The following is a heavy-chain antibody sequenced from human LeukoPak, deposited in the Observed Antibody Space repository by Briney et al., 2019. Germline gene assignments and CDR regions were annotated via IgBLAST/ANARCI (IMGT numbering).Heavy chain of an antibody. CDR3: ARRRAFDI. J-gene: IGHJ3*02. CDR2: INHSGST. CDR1: GGSINSYY. Sequence: TLSLTCTVSGGSINSYYWSWIRQPPGKGLEWIGEINHSGSTNYNPSLKSRVTISVDTSKIQFSLKLSSVTAADTAVYYCARRRAFDIWGQGTMVTVSS. V-gene: IGHV4-34*01.